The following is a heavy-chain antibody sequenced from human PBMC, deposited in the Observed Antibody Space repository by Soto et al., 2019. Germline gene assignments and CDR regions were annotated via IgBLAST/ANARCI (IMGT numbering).Heavy chain of an antibody. CDR2: ISSSSSYI. CDR3: ARDLLPGPMALYYYGMDV. J-gene: IGHJ6*02. CDR1: GFTFSSYS. Sequence: GGSLRLSCAASGFTFSSYSMNWVRQAPGKGLEWVSFISSSSSYIYYADSVKGRFTISRDNAKNSLYLQMNSLRAEDTAVYYCARDLLPGPMALYYYGMDVWGQGTTVTVSS. V-gene: IGHV3-21*01. D-gene: IGHD2-15*01.